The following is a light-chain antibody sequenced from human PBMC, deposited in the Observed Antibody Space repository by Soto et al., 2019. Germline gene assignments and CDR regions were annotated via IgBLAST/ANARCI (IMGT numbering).Light chain of an antibody. CDR3: QQYNNWPPT. CDR1: QSVSSN. Sequence: EIVMTQSPATLSVSPGERATLSCWASQSVSSNLAWYQQKPGQAPRLLIYGASTRATGIPARFSGSGSGTEFTLTISSLQSEDFAVYYCQQYNNWPPTFGQGTKVEIK. J-gene: IGKJ1*01. V-gene: IGKV3-15*01. CDR2: GAS.